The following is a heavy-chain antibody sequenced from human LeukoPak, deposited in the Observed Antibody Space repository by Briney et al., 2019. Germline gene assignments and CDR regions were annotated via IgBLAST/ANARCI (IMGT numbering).Heavy chain of an antibody. D-gene: IGHD2-2*01. CDR3: ARAKRLKCSSTSCYLFDY. CDR2: INHSGST. CDR1: GYTFSSYS. J-gene: IGHJ4*02. Sequence: PGGSLRLSCAASGYTFSSYSVNWVRQPPGKGLEWIGEINHSGSTNYNPSLTSRVTISVDTSKNQFSLKLSSVTAADTAVYYCARAKRLKCSSTSCYLFDYWGQGTLVTVSS. V-gene: IGHV4-34*01.